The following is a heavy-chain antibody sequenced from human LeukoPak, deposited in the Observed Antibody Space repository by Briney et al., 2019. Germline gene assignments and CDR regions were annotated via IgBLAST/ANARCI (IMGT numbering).Heavy chain of an antibody. CDR3: ASSIAAAGSGAFDI. CDR1: GFTFSSYS. V-gene: IGHV3-21*01. CDR2: ISSSSSYI. Sequence: GRSLRLSCAASGFTFSSYSMNWVRQAPGKGLEWVSSISSSSSYIYYADSVKGRFTISRDNAKNSLYLQMNSLRAEDTAVYYCASSIAAAGSGAFDIWGQGTMVTVSS. J-gene: IGHJ3*02. D-gene: IGHD6-13*01.